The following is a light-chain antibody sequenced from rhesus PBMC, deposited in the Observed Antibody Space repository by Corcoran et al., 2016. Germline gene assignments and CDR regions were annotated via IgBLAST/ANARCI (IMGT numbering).Light chain of an antibody. V-gene: IGLV2-19*02. CDR2: EVT. CDR3: HSHAGEGSFI. CDR1: SHVIGYYYG. J-gene: IGLJ1*01. Sequence: QAAPTQSPSVSGSPGQSVTISCTGTSHVIGYYYGVSWFQQHPGKVPKLLIIEVTKRPSGVSDRFSGSKSGNTASLTISGLQVEDGADYFCHSHAGEGSFIFGSGTPLTVL.